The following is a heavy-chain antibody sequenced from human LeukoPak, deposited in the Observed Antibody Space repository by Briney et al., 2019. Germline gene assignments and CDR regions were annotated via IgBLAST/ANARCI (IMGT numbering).Heavy chain of an antibody. D-gene: IGHD3-10*01. CDR3: ARDRGGYFDY. CDR2: INSDGSST. J-gene: IGHJ4*02. Sequence: PGGSLRLSCAASGFTFSSYWMHWVRQAPGKGLVWVSRINSDGSSTSYADSVKGRFTISRDKVKKMLYLQINSLGAEDTAVYYCARDRGGYFDYWGQGTLVTVSS. V-gene: IGHV3-74*01. CDR1: GFTFSSYW.